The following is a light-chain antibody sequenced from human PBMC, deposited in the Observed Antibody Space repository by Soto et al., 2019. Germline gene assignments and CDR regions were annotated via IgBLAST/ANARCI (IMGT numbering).Light chain of an antibody. J-gene: IGKJ1*01. CDR2: KAF. CDR3: QHYNSYSEA. Sequence: DIQMTQSPSTLSGSVGDRVTITCRASQTISSWLAWYRQKPGKAPKLLIYKAFTLKSGVRSRFSGSGAGTEFTLTISSLQPDDFATYYCQHYNSYSEAFGQGTKVDIK. CDR1: QTISSW. V-gene: IGKV1-5*03.